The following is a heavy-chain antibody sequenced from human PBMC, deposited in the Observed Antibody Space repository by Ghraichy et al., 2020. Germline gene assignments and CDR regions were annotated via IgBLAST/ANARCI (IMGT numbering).Heavy chain of an antibody. J-gene: IGHJ4*02. Sequence: SETLSLTCTVSGGSISSYYWSWIRQPPGKGLEWIGYIYYSGSTNYNPSLKSRVTISVDTSKNQFSLKLSSVTAADTAVYYCAREGGYDSGYWGQGTLVTVSS. D-gene: IGHD5-12*01. CDR1: GGSISSYY. CDR2: IYYSGST. V-gene: IGHV4-59*01. CDR3: AREGGYDSGY.